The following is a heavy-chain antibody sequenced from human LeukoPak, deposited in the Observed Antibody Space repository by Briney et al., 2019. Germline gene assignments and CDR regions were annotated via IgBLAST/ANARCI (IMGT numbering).Heavy chain of an antibody. CDR1: GGSISSGDYY. CDR2: IHYSGST. D-gene: IGHD6-19*01. Sequence: SGTLSLTCTVSGGSISSGDYYWSWIRQPPGKGLEWIGYIHYSGSTYYNPSLKSRVTISVDTSKNQFSLKLSSVTAADTAVYYCARGKGLENYFDYWGQGTLVTVSS. CDR3: ARGKGLENYFDY. V-gene: IGHV4-30-4*01. J-gene: IGHJ4*02.